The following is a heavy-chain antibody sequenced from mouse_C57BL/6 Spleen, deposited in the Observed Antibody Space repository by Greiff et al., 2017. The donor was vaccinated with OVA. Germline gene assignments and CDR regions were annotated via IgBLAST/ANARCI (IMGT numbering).Heavy chain of an antibody. CDR1: GYTFTSYG. CDR3: ARLYSSGYGLDY. V-gene: IGHV1-81*01. D-gene: IGHD3-2*02. CDR2: IYPRSGNT. Sequence: QVQLQQSGAELARPGASVKLSCKASGYTFTSYGISWVKQRTGQGLEWIGEIYPRSGNTYYNEKFKGKATLTADKSSSTAYMELRSLTSEDSAVYFCARLYSSGYGLDYWGQGTTLTVSS. J-gene: IGHJ2*01.